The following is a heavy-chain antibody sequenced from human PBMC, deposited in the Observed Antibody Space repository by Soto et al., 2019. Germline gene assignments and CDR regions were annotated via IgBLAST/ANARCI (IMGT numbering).Heavy chain of an antibody. D-gene: IGHD3-22*01. CDR1: GGSISSGGYY. CDR2: IYYSGST. V-gene: IGHV4-31*03. J-gene: IGHJ4*02. CDR3: ASEPIIYQYYYDSSGYIY. Sequence: SETLSLTCTVSGGSISSGGYYWSWIRQHPGKGLEWIGYIYYSGSTYYNPSLKSRVTISVDTSKNQFSLKLSSVTAADTAVYYCASEPIIYQYYYDSSGYIYWGQGTLVTVPS.